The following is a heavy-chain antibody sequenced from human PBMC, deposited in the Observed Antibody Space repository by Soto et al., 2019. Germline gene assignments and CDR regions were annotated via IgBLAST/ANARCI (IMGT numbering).Heavy chain of an antibody. J-gene: IGHJ4*02. CDR1: GGSISSYY. CDR2: IYSSGST. Sequence: SETLSLTCTVSGGSISSYYWSWIRQPAGKGLEWIGRIYSSGSTNYNPSLKSRVTMSVDTSKSQFSLKVTSVTAADPAVYYCARISAAAVLYFDYWGQGTLVTVSS. D-gene: IGHD6-13*01. CDR3: ARISAAAVLYFDY. V-gene: IGHV4-4*07.